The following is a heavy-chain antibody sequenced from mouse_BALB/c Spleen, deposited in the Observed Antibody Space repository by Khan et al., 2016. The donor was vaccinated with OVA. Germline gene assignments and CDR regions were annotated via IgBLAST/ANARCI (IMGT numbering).Heavy chain of an antibody. D-gene: IGHD4-1*02. J-gene: IGHJ2*01. CDR2: IYTGDGDT. CDR3: ARQLGGDYFDY. CDR1: GYAFSSYW. V-gene: IGHV1-80*01. Sequence: QVQLQQSGAELVRPGSSVKISCKASGYAFSSYWMNWVKQRPGQGLEWIGQIYTGDGDTNYNGKFKGKATLTADKSSSTAYMQLSSLTSEDSAVYFCARQLGGDYFDYWGQGTTLTVSS.